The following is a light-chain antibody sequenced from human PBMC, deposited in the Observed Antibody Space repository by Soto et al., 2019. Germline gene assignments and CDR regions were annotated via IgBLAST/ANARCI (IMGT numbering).Light chain of an antibody. CDR1: SSNIGSNT. V-gene: IGLV1-44*01. CDR2: SIN. Sequence: QSVLTQPPSASGTPGQSVTISCSGSSSNIGSNTVNWYQQLPGTAPKLLMYSINQRPSGVPDRFSGSKSGTSASLAISGLQSEDGADYYCTAWDDSLNGLVFGGGTKLTVL. CDR3: TAWDDSLNGLV. J-gene: IGLJ2*01.